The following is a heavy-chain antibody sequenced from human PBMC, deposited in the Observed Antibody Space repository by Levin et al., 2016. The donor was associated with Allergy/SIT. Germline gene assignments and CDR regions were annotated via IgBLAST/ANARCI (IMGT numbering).Heavy chain of an antibody. Sequence: SETLSLTCTVSGGSISIFYWNWIRQPPGKGLEWIGHIDYSGTTIYNPSLKSRVTISVDTSKNEFSLKVNSVTAADTAIYYCARRVSMGHSDSSSWAHWFDPWGQGTLVTVSS. D-gene: IGHD6-13*01. CDR1: GGSISIFY. CDR3: ARRVSMGHSDSSSWAHWFDP. J-gene: IGHJ5*02. CDR2: IDYSGTT. V-gene: IGHV4-59*08.